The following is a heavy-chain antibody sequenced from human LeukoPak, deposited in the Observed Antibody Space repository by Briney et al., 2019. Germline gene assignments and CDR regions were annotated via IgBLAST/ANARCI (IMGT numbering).Heavy chain of an antibody. Sequence: GGSLRLSCAPSGFSVSSNYMSWVCQAPGKGLEWVSVIYSGGNTYYADSVKGRFTVSRDNSKNTLYLQINSLRAEHTAVYYCTTSDWELDSDYWGQGTLVTVSS. CDR1: GFSVSSNY. CDR3: TTSDWELDSDY. CDR2: IYSGGNT. J-gene: IGHJ4*02. V-gene: IGHV3-53*01. D-gene: IGHD1-7*01.